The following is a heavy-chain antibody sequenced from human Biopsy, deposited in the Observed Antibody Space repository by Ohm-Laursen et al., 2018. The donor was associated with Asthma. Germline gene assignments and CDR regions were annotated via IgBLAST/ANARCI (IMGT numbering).Heavy chain of an antibody. J-gene: IGHJ3*02. V-gene: IGHV1-69*06. CDR3: ARTYYDFLTGQVNDAFAM. D-gene: IGHD3-9*01. CDR2: ISPIFGSS. Sequence: ASVTVSCKASGGTLNNYAINWVRQAPGQGLEWMGGISPIFGSSNYAQRFQGRVTITADIFTRTVYMELSSLRSEDTAVYYCARTYYDFLTGQVNDAFAMWGQGTMVTVSS. CDR1: GGTLNNYA.